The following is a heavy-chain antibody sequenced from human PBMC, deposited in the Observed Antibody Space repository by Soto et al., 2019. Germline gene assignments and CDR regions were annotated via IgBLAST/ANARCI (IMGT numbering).Heavy chain of an antibody. CDR1: VDSFTSYW. CDR2: IYPGDSDT. CDR3: ARRRSGEGFDP. J-gene: IGHJ5*02. D-gene: IGHD2-15*01. Sequence: XESLKISWQCSVDSFTSYWIGWVLQMPGKGLEWMGIIYPGDSDTRYSPSFQGQVTISADKSISTAYLQWSSLKASDTAMYYCARRRSGEGFDPWAQGTLVTVSS. V-gene: IGHV5-51*01.